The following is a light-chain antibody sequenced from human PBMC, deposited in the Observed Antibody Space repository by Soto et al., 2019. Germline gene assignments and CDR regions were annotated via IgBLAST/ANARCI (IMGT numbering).Light chain of an antibody. Sequence: QSVLTQPPSVSGASGQRVTISCTGSSSNIGAGYDVHWYQQLPGTAPKLLINKNNQRPSGVPDRFSGSKSGTSASLAISGLRSEDEADYFCAAWDDSLRGPVFGGGTKLTVL. CDR2: KNN. J-gene: IGLJ2*01. CDR1: SSNIGAGYD. V-gene: IGLV1-47*01. CDR3: AAWDDSLRGPV.